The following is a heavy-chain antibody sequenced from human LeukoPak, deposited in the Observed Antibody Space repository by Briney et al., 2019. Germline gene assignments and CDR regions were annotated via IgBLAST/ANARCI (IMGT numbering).Heavy chain of an antibody. CDR3: ARNPRGNWKFDY. V-gene: IGHV1-46*01. Sequence: ASVKVSCKASGYTFTSYYMHWVRQAPGQGLEWMGIINPSGGSTSYAHKFQGRVTMTRDTSTSTVYMELSSLRSEDTAVYSCARNPRGNWKFDYWGQGTLVTVSS. CDR1: GYTFTSYY. J-gene: IGHJ4*02. D-gene: IGHD1-20*01. CDR2: INPSGGST.